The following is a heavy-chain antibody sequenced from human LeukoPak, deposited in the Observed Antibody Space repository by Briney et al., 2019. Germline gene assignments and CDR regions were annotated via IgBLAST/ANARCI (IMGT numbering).Heavy chain of an antibody. V-gene: IGHV4-4*09. Sequence: PSETLSLTCTVSGGSISNSYWSWIRQPPGKGLEWIGYIYTSGNTNYNPSLKSRVTISVDTSKNQFSLKLDSVTAADTAVYYCARRGGDYWYFDLWGRGTLVTVSS. CDR2: IYTSGNT. J-gene: IGHJ2*01. CDR3: ARRGGDYWYFDL. CDR1: GGSISNSY.